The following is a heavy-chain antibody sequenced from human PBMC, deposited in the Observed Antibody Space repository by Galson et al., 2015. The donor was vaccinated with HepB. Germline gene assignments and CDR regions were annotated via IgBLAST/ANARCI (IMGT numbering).Heavy chain of an antibody. CDR3: AREGGEDYGDYLAY. Sequence: SLRLSCAASGFIVSSKYMTWVRQAPGKGLEWVSVIYTSGSTYYADSVKGRFTISRDNSKNTLYLQMNSLRADDTAVYYCAREGGEDYGDYLAYWGQGALVTVSS. V-gene: IGHV3-53*01. J-gene: IGHJ4*02. D-gene: IGHD4-17*01. CDR2: IYTSGST. CDR1: GFIVSSKY.